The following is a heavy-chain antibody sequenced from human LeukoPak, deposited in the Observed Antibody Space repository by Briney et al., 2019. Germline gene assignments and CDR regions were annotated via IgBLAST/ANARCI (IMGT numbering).Heavy chain of an antibody. D-gene: IGHD2-21*02. CDR2: IIPIFGTA. J-gene: IGHJ4*02. V-gene: IGHV1-69*13. Sequence: ASVKVSCKASGGTFSSYAISWVRQAPGQGLKWMGGIIPIFGTANYAQKFQGRVTITADESTSTAYMELSSLRSEDMAVYYCARGRAYCGGDCYLQIDHWGQGTLVTVSS. CDR3: ARGRAYCGGDCYLQIDH. CDR1: GGTFSSYA.